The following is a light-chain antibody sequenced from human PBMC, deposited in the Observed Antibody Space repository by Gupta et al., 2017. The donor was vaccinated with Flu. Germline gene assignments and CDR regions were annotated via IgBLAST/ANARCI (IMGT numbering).Light chain of an antibody. J-gene: IGLJ1*01. Sequence: QSALPQPPSASVSPGPSVTISRTGTSNDVGGSKYVSWYQQHQGKAPRLVMYDVNERPSGVPDRFSGSKSGNTASLTVSGLQPEDEADYYCSSNANNNLDVFGTGTKVTVL. CDR2: DVN. CDR3: SSNANNNLDV. V-gene: IGLV2-8*01. CDR1: SNDVGGSKY.